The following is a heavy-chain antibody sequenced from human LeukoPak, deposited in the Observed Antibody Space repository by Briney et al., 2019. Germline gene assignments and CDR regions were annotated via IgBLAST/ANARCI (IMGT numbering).Heavy chain of an antibody. CDR2: ISGSGGST. J-gene: IGHJ4*02. CDR3: AHGTMYQLDF. Sequence: GGSLRLSCAASGFTFSSYGMSWVRRAPGKGLEWVSAISGSGGSTYYADSVRGRFTISRDNSKNTLYLQMNSLRAEDTAVYYCAHGTMYQLDFWGQGTLVTVSS. V-gene: IGHV3-23*01. D-gene: IGHD2-2*01. CDR1: GFTFSSYG.